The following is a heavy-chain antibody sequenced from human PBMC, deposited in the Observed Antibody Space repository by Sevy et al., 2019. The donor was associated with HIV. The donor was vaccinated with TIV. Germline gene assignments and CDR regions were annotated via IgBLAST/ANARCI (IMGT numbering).Heavy chain of an antibody. CDR1: GFTFSSYE. V-gene: IGHV3-48*03. CDR2: ISNSGSTI. Sequence: GGSLRLSCTASGFTFSSYEMNWVRQAPGKGLEWVSYISNSGSTIHYSDSVKGRFTISRDNSKNTLYLQMNSLRAEDTAVYYCASGGGYYYYYGMDVWGQGTTVTVSS. J-gene: IGHJ6*02. D-gene: IGHD3-16*01. CDR3: ASGGGYYYYYGMDV.